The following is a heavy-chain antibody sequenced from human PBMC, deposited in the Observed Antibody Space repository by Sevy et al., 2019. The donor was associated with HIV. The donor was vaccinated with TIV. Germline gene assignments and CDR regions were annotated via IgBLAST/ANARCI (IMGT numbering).Heavy chain of an antibody. CDR2: IKKDGSQK. Sequence: GGSLRLSCTDSGLTFSDYWMHWVRQAPGKGLEWVASIKKDGSQKDYVDSVKGRFIISRDNAKSSVYLQMNSLRDEDAAVYYCCGGTNWGQGTLVTVSS. CDR1: GLTFSDYW. V-gene: IGHV3-7*03. J-gene: IGHJ4*02. CDR3: CGGTN. D-gene: IGHD2-21*01.